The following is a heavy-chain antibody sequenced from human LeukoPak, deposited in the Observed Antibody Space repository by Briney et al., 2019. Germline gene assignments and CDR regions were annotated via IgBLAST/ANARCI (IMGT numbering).Heavy chain of an antibody. Sequence: GSLRLSFAASGFPFSDYYMSWIRPAPGKGLAWVSYISSSGSTIYYTDSVKGRFTISRDNAKNSMYLQMNSLRAEATAVYYCARDKKNRLYYYYGMDVWGQGTTVTVSS. CDR1: GFPFSDYY. CDR2: ISSSGSTI. V-gene: IGHV3-11*01. D-gene: IGHD1-14*01. J-gene: IGHJ6*02. CDR3: ARDKKNRLYYYYGMDV.